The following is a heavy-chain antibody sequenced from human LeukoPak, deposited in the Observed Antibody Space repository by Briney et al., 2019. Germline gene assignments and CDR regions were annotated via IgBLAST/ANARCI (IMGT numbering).Heavy chain of an antibody. CDR3: ARPYYYDSSGLY. D-gene: IGHD3-22*01. Sequence: GGSLRPSCAASGFTVSSNYMSWVRQAPGKGLEWVSVIYSGGSTYYADSVKGRFTISRDNSKNTLYLQMNSLRAEDTAVYYCARPYYYDSSGLYWGQGTLVTVSS. J-gene: IGHJ4*02. V-gene: IGHV3-53*01. CDR2: IYSGGST. CDR1: GFTVSSNY.